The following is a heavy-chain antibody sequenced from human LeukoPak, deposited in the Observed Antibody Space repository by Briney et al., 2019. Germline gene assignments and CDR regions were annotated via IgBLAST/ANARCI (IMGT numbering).Heavy chain of an antibody. J-gene: IGHJ4*02. CDR3: AREGHASFDY. CDR2: IYYSGST. CDR1: GGSISSYY. V-gene: IGHV4-59*01. Sequence: SETLSLTCTVSGGSISSYYWSWIRQPPGKGLEWIGYIYYSGSTNYNPSLKSRVTISVDTSKNQFSLKLSSVTAADTAVYYCAREGHASFDYWGQGTLVTVSS.